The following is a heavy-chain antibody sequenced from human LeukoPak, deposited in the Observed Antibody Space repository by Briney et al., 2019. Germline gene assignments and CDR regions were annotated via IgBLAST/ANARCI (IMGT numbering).Heavy chain of an antibody. CDR1: GYIFTSYG. V-gene: IGHV1-18*01. D-gene: IGHD6-19*01. Sequence: GASVKVSCKASGYIFTSYGITWGGQAPGQGLEGMGWISAYNAYTYYAQKLQGRVTMTTDTSTSTAYMELRSLRSDDTAVYYCARGLQENLAWLQAFSAFDIWGQGTMVTVSS. CDR3: ARGLQENLAWLQAFSAFDI. CDR2: ISAYNAYT. J-gene: IGHJ3*02.